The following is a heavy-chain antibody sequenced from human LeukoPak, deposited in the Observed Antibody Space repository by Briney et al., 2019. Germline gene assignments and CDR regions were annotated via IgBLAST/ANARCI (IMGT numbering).Heavy chain of an antibody. CDR2: ISYDRSNK. J-gene: IGHJ4*02. CDR1: GFTLSSDA. Sequence: GGSLRLSCAVSGFTLSSDAMHWVGEAPGKGVEGVEVISYDRSNKYYAASVKRRFTISRDNSKTTPYLQMNSLRAEDTAVYYCARDLNWNYCFDYSCRGTLVTVSS. D-gene: IGHD1-7*01. CDR3: ARDLNWNYCFDY. V-gene: IGHV3-30-3*01.